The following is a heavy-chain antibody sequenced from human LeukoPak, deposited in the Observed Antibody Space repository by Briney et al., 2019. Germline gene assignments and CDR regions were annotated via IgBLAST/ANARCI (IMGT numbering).Heavy chain of an antibody. CDR3: ARVGDTAMVYDAFDI. Sequence: SVKVSCKASGGTFSSYAISWVRQAPGQGLEWMGGIIPIFGTANYAQKFQGRVTITADESTRTAYMELSSVRSEDTAVYYCARVGDTAMVYDAFDIWGQGTMVTVSS. V-gene: IGHV1-69*01. CDR1: GGTFSSYA. D-gene: IGHD5-18*01. J-gene: IGHJ3*02. CDR2: IIPIFGTA.